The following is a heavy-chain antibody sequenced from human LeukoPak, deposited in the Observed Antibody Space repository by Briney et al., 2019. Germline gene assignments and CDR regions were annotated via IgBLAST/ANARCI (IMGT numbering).Heavy chain of an antibody. CDR3: AKSKSWGIDY. Sequence: GGSLRLSCAASGFTFDDYAMHWVRQAPGKGLEWVSGISWNSGSIGYADSVKGRFTISRDNAKNSLYLQMNSLRAEDTALYYCAKSKSWGIDYWGQGTLVTVSS. V-gene: IGHV3-9*01. J-gene: IGHJ4*02. CDR2: ISWNSGSI. CDR1: GFTFDDYA. D-gene: IGHD3-16*01.